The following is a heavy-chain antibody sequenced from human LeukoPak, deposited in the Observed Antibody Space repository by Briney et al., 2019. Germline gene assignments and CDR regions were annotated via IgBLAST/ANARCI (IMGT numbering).Heavy chain of an antibody. V-gene: IGHV3-20*04. CDR3: ARDGDYYDSSGYYYFDY. CDR1: GFTFDDYG. Sequence: PGGSLRLSCAASGFTFDDYGMSWVRQAPGKGLEWVSGINWNGGSTGYADSVKGRFTISRDNAKNSLYLQMNSLRAEDTALYYCARDGDYYDSSGYYYFDYWGQGTLVTVSS. CDR2: INWNGGST. J-gene: IGHJ4*02. D-gene: IGHD3-22*01.